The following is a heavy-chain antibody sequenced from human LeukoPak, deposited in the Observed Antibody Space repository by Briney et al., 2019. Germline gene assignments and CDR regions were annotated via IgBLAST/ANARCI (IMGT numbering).Heavy chain of an antibody. CDR2: ISGSGGST. CDR1: GFTFSSYA. D-gene: IGHD3-3*01. J-gene: IGHJ5*02. CDR3: TTSILRFLEWLFP. V-gene: IGHV3-23*01. Sequence: GGSLRLSCAASGFTFSSYAMNWVRQAPGKGLEWVSAISGSGGSTYYADSVKGRFTISRDNSKNTLYLQMNSLRAEDTAVYYCTTSILRFLEWLFPWGQGTLVTVSS.